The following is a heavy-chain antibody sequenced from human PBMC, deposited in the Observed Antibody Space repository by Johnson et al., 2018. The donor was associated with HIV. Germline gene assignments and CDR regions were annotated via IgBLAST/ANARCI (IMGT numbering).Heavy chain of an antibody. V-gene: IGHV3-30*04. J-gene: IGHJ3*02. Sequence: QVQLVESGGGVVQPGRSLRLSCVASGFTFNSYAMHWVRQAPGKGLEWVAIISYDGTNKYYADSVKGRFNISRDNSKNTLYLQMISLRAEDTAVYYCAKDIYGEDAFDIWGQGTMVTVSS. CDR1: GFTFNSYA. CDR2: ISYDGTNK. CDR3: AKDIYGEDAFDI. D-gene: IGHD2/OR15-2a*01.